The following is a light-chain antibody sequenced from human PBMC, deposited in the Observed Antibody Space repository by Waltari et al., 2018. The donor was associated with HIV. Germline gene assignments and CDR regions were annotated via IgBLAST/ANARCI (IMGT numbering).Light chain of an antibody. CDR3: QAWDSSTAR. Sequence: SYELTQPPSVSVSPGQTASITCSGDKLGDKYAVWFQQKPGQSPVLVIYQDIKRPLGIPERFSGSNAWNTATLTISGTQAMDEADYYCQAWDSSTARFGGGTKLTVL. CDR1: KLGDKY. V-gene: IGLV3-1*01. CDR2: QDI. J-gene: IGLJ2*01.